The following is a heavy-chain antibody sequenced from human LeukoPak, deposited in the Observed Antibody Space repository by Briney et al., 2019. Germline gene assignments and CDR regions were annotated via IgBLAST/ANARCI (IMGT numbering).Heavy chain of an antibody. CDR2: TYFKSKWYT. CDR1: GDSLSSDRAA. CDR3: SRARGLGLHDS. J-gene: IGHJ4*02. V-gene: IGHV6-1*01. Sequence: SQTLSLTCAISGDSLSSDRAAWDWLRQSPSRGLEWLGRTYFKSKWYTNYAPSVKSRLNIDPDTSKNQFSLHLNSVTPEDTAVYFCSRARGLGLHDSWGQGTLVTVSS. D-gene: IGHD5/OR15-5a*01.